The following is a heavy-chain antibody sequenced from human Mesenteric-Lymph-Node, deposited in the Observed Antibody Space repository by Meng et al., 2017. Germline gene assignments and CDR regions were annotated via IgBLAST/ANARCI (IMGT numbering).Heavy chain of an antibody. V-gene: IGHV1-8*01. CDR3: ARGIAAAIDY. CDR1: GYTFTSYE. Sequence: QVHLPQWGAGLSKPRASVKVSCKVSGYTFTSYEINWVRQATGQGLEWMGWMNPNSGNTGYAQKFQGRVTMTRNTSISTAYMELSSLRSEDTAVYYCARGIAAAIDYWGQGTLVTVSS. D-gene: IGHD6-13*01. J-gene: IGHJ4*02. CDR2: MNPNSGNT.